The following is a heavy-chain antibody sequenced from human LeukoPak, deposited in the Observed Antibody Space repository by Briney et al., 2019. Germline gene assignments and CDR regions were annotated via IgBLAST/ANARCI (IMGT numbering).Heavy chain of an antibody. CDR3: AREQWLVYYFDY. CDR2: VSGSGGST. CDR1: GFTFRSYT. J-gene: IGHJ4*02. V-gene: IGHV3-23*01. Sequence: PGGSLRLSCAASGFTFRSYTMSWVRQAPGKGLEWVSAVSGSGGSTYYADSVKGRFTISRDNSKNTLYLQMNSLRAEDTAMYYCAREQWLVYYFDYWGQGTLVTVSS. D-gene: IGHD6-19*01.